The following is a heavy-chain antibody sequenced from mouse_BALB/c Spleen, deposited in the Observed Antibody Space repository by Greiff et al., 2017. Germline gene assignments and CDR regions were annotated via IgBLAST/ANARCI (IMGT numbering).Heavy chain of an antibody. Sequence: EVQRVESGGGLVKPGGSLKLSCAASGFTFSDYYMYWVRQTPEKRLEWVATISDGGSYTYYPDSVKGRFTISRDNAKNTLYLQMSSLKSEDTAMYYCARDDGYYGSAWFAYWGQGTLVTVSA. CDR2: ISDGGSYT. CDR3: ARDDGYYGSAWFAY. V-gene: IGHV5-4*02. CDR1: GFTFSDYY. D-gene: IGHD1-2*01. J-gene: IGHJ3*01.